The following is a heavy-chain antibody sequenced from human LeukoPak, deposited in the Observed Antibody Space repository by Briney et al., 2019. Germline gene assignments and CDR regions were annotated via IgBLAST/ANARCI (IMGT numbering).Heavy chain of an antibody. D-gene: IGHD6-6*01. V-gene: IGHV1-69*13. CDR2: IIPIFGTA. Sequence: ASVKVSCKASGGTFSSYAISWVRQAPGQGLEWMGGIIPIFGTANYAQKFQGRVTITADESTSTAYMELSSLRSEDTAVYYCARGFRLAARWWFDPWGQGTLVTVSS. CDR1: GGTFSSYA. J-gene: IGHJ5*02. CDR3: ARGFRLAARWWFDP.